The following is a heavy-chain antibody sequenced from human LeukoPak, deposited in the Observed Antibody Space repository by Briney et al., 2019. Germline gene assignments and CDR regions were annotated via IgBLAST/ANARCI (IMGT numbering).Heavy chain of an antibody. Sequence: ASVKVSCKVSGYTLTELSMHWVRQAPGKGLEWMGGFDPEDGETIYAQKFQGRVTMTEVTSTDTAYMELSSLRSEDTAVYYCATELFDWLLSGNYWGQGTLVTVSS. CDR2: FDPEDGET. D-gene: IGHD3-9*01. V-gene: IGHV1-24*01. CDR3: ATELFDWLLSGNY. CDR1: GYTLTELS. J-gene: IGHJ4*02.